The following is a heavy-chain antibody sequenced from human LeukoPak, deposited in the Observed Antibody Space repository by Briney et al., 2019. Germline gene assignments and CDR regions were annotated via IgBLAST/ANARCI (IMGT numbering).Heavy chain of an antibody. Sequence: SETLSLTCTVSGGSISSSSYYWGWIRQPPGKGLEWIGSIYYSGSTYYNPSLKSRVTISVDTSKNQFSLKLSSVTAADTAVYYCARGPGDYDSSGTSDYWGQGTLVTVSS. V-gene: IGHV4-39*07. CDR2: IYYSGST. J-gene: IGHJ4*02. CDR1: GGSISSSSYY. CDR3: ARGPGDYDSSGTSDY. D-gene: IGHD3-22*01.